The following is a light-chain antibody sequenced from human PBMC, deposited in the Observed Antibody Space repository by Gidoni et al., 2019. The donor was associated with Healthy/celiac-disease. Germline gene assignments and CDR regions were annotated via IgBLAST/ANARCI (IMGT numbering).Light chain of an antibody. J-gene: IGKJ2*01. CDR3: QQRSNWPPYT. Sequence: EIVLTQSPATLSLSPGERATLSCRASQSVSSYLAWYQQKPGQAPRRLIHDASNRATGIPARFRGSGSGTDFTLTISSLEPEDLAVYYCQQRSNWPPYTFGQGTKLEIK. CDR2: DAS. CDR1: QSVSSY. V-gene: IGKV3-11*01.